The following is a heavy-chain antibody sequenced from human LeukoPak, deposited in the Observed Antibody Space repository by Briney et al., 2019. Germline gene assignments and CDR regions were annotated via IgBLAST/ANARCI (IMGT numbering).Heavy chain of an antibody. D-gene: IGHD6-19*01. Sequence: GGSLRLSCAASGFTFNDYAMNWVRQAPGKGLEWVSAISGSGGSTYYADSLKGRYTISRDNSKNTLYLQMNSLRAEDTAVYYCAKDRGGIAVAGTDYWGQGTLVTVSS. CDR1: GFTFNDYA. CDR3: AKDRGGIAVAGTDY. V-gene: IGHV3-23*01. J-gene: IGHJ4*02. CDR2: ISGSGGST.